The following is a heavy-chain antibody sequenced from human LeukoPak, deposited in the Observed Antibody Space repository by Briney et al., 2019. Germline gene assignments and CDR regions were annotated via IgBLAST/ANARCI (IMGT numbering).Heavy chain of an antibody. J-gene: IGHJ4*02. CDR3: ANIAAAGTVGY. V-gene: IGHV3-23*01. CDR1: GFTFSSYA. Sequence: AGGSLRLSCAASGFTFSSYAMSWVRQAPGKGLEWVSGIGGSGGSTYYADSVKGRFTISRDNAKNSLYLQMNGLRAEDTAVYYCANIAAAGTVGYWGQGTLVTVSS. D-gene: IGHD6-13*01. CDR2: IGGSGGST.